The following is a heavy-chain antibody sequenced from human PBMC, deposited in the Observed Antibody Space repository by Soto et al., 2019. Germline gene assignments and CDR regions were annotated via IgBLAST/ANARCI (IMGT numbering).Heavy chain of an antibody. CDR2: IYHSGST. Sequence: PSETLSLTCAVSGYSISSGYYWGWIRQPPGKGLEWIGSIYHSGSTYYNPSLKSRVTISVDTSKNQFSLKLSSVTAADTAVYYCAREAYDSSGYDNYFDYWGQGTLVTVSS. CDR1: GYSISSGYY. CDR3: AREAYDSSGYDNYFDY. D-gene: IGHD3-22*01. J-gene: IGHJ4*02. V-gene: IGHV4-38-2*02.